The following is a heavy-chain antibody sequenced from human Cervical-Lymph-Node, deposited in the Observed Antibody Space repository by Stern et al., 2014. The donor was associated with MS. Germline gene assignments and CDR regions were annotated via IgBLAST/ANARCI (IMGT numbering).Heavy chain of an antibody. V-gene: IGHV3-21*01. CDR3: VPNGGSSSWYFDY. J-gene: IGHJ4*02. D-gene: IGHD6-13*01. CDR1: GFTFSSYS. CDR2: IRSTSSYM. Sequence: EDQLVESGGGLVKPGGSLRLSCAASGFTFSSYSMDWVRQAPGKGLEWVSSIRSTSSYMYYADSVKGRFTISRDNAKNSLYLQMDSLKVEDTAVYYCVPNGGSSSWYFDYWGQGTLVTVSS.